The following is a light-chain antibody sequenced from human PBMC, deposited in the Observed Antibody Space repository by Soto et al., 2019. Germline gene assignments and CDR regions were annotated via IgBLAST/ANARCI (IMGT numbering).Light chain of an antibody. CDR2: DAS. Sequence: DIQMTQSPSSLSASIGDRVSITCRATQDIGTYLAWYQQIPGKAPKLLIYDASTLQTGVPSRFSGSGSGTDFTLTITTLQPEDVGIYYCQQCHATPLTFGQGTRLEI. V-gene: IGKV1-27*01. J-gene: IGKJ5*01. CDR3: QQCHATPLT. CDR1: QDIGTY.